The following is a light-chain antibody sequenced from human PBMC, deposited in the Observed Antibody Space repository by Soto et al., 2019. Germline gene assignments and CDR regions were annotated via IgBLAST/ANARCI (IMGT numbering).Light chain of an antibody. Sequence: EIVMTQSPATLSVSPGERATLSCRASQSVSSNLAGYQQKPGQAPRLLIYGASTRATGIPARFSGSGSGTEFTLTISSLQSEDFAVYYCQQYNNWLPWTFGQGTKVEIK. V-gene: IGKV3-15*01. J-gene: IGKJ1*01. CDR2: GAS. CDR3: QQYNNWLPWT. CDR1: QSVSSN.